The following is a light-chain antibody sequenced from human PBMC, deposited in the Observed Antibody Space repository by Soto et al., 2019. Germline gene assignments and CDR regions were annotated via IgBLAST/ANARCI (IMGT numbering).Light chain of an antibody. J-gene: IGKJ1*01. CDR2: GAS. Sequence: EIVLTQSPGTLSLSPGERATLSCRASQSISSSYLAWYQQKPGQAPRLLIYGASGRATGIPDRFSGSGSGTDFTLIISRLEPEDFAVYYCQQYGSPWTFGQGTKVEIK. CDR3: QQYGSPWT. CDR1: QSISSSY. V-gene: IGKV3-20*01.